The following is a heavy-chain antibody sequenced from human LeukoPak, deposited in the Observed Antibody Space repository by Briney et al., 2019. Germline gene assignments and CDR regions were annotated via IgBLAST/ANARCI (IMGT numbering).Heavy chain of an antibody. D-gene: IGHD3-10*01. V-gene: IGHV3-48*03. Sequence: GGSLRLSCAASGFTFSNYEMNWVRQAPGKGLEWVSYISSSGSTKYNADSVKGRFTISRDNAKNSLYLQMNSLRAEDTAVYYCARDVNYYGSGANWFDPWGQGTLVTVSS. J-gene: IGHJ5*02. CDR3: ARDVNYYGSGANWFDP. CDR1: GFTFSNYE. CDR2: ISSSGSTK.